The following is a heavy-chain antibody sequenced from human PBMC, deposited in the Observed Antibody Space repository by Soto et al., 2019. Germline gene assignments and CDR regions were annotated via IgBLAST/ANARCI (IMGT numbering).Heavy chain of an antibody. CDR2: INAYSGDT. CDR1: GYGLASSN. D-gene: IGHD3-3*01. CDR3: ARDNRVGTIFGVENYGMDV. V-gene: IGHV1-2*02. Sequence: GTSVEVNWKACGYGLASSNRGWVRQAPGQGLELMGWINAYSGDTKYAQKFQCRVTVTRDTSISTAYMELSRLRSDDTAVYCCARDNRVGTIFGVENYGMDVWGQGTTCTLSS. J-gene: IGHJ6*02.